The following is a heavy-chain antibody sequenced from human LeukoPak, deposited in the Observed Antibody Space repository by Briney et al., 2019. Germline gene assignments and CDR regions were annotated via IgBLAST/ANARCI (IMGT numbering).Heavy chain of an antibody. CDR2: IYTSGST. V-gene: IGHV4-61*02. J-gene: IGHJ4*02. CDR3: ARSWSGYYTRGYSYFYY. Sequence: PSQTLSLTCTVSGGSISSGSYYWSWIRQPAGKGLEWIGRIYTSGSTNYNPSLKSRVTISVDTSKNQFSLKLSSVTAADTAVYYCARSWSGYYTRGYSYFYYWGQGTLVTVSS. D-gene: IGHD3-3*01. CDR1: GGSISSGSYY.